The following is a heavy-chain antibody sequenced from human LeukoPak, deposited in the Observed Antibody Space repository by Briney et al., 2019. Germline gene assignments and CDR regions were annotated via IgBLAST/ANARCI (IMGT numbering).Heavy chain of an antibody. J-gene: IGHJ4*02. CDR1: GYTFTSYG. D-gene: IGHD3-22*01. CDR3: ARAGQGYYYDTSAYYYDY. Sequence: GASVKVSCKASGYTFTSYGISWVRQGPGQGLEWMGWISAYNGKPTYAQKLQGRVTVTTDTSTSTAYMELRSLISDDTAVYYCARAGQGYYYDTSAYYYDYWGQGTLVTVSS. CDR2: ISAYNGKP. V-gene: IGHV1-18*01.